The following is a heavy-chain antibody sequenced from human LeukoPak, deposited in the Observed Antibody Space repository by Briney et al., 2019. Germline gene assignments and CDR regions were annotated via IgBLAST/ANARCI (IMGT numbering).Heavy chain of an antibody. V-gene: IGHV3-48*01. CDR3: ARDWGKGDY. J-gene: IGHJ4*02. CDR2: ISSSTSTI. Sequence: GGSLRLSCAASGFTFSSYSMNWVRQAPGKGLEWVSYISSSTSTIYYADSVKGRFTISRDNPKNTLYLQMNSLRAEDTAVYYCARDWGKGDYWGQGTLVTVSS. CDR1: GFTFSSYS. D-gene: IGHD3-16*01.